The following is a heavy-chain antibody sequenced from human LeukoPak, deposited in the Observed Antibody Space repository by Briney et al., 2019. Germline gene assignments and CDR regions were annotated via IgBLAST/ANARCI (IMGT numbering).Heavy chain of an antibody. D-gene: IGHD2-21*01. J-gene: IGHJ4*02. V-gene: IGHV3-23*01. CDR3: AKDLTLYGDFPYFDY. Sequence: GRSLRLSCVASGFTFNNCAMCWVRQAPGKGLEWVSAIIRSGGTYYADSVEGRFTISRDNSKNTLYLEMNSLRAEDTAVYYCAKDLTLYGDFPYFDYWGRGTLVTVSS. CDR2: IIRSGGT. CDR1: GFTFNNCA.